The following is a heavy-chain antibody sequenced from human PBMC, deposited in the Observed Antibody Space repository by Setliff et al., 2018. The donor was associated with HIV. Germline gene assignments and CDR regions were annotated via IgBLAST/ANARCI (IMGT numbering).Heavy chain of an antibody. D-gene: IGHD6-13*01. CDR3: ARVVWTAAAGTIDYYYYGMDV. V-gene: IGHV4-39*07. J-gene: IGHJ6*02. CDR2: INHSGST. Sequence: SETLSLTCAVSGVSISSSSYFWSWIRLPPGKGLEWIGEINHSGSTNYSPSLKSRVTISVDTSRNQFSLRLSSVTAADTAVHYCARVVWTAAAGTIDYYYYGMDVWGHGTTVTVSS. CDR1: GVSISSSSYF.